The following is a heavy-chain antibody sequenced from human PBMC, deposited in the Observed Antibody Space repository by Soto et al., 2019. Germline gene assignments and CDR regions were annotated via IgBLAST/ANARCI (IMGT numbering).Heavy chain of an antibody. D-gene: IGHD3-10*01. Sequence: EVQLLESGGGLVQPGGSLRLSCAASGFTFSSYAMWWVRQAPGKGLECVSAISGGGETTYYADSVKGRFTISRDNSKNPLYRQINGLRAEDTAVYYCAFNSGSGSYYFDYWGEGTLVTVSS. J-gene: IGHJ4*02. V-gene: IGHV3-23*01. CDR3: AFNSGSGSYYFDY. CDR2: ISGGGETT. CDR1: GFTFSSYA.